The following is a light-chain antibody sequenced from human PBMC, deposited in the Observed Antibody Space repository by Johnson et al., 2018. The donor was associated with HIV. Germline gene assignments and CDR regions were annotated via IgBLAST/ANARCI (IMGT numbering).Light chain of an antibody. CDR2: DNN. J-gene: IGLJ1*01. CDR3: GTWDSGLGAVYV. CDR1: SSNIGNNY. Sequence: QSVLTQPPSVSAAPGQTVTISCSGSSSNIGNNYVSWYQQLPGTVPKLLIYDNNKRPSGIPDRFSGSKSGTSATLGITGLQTGDEADYYCGTWDSGLGAVYVLGTGTKGTVL. V-gene: IGLV1-51*01.